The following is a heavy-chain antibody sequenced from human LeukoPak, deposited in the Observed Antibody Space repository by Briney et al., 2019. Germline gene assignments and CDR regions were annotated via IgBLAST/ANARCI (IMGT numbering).Heavy chain of an antibody. CDR1: GGAISSSSHY. V-gene: IGHV4-39*01. D-gene: IGHD3-16*01. Sequence: PSETLSLTCTVSGGAISSSSHYWGWIRQPPGKGLEWIGNIHYSGSTHYNPSLKSRVTISVDASKNQLSLKLSSVTAADTAVYYCARHMGGFDYWGQGTLVTVSS. J-gene: IGHJ4*02. CDR3: ARHMGGFDY. CDR2: IHYSGST.